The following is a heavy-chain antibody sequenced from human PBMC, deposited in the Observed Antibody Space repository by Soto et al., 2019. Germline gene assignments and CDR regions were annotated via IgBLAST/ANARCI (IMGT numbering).Heavy chain of an antibody. Sequence: QVQLVQSGAEVKKPGSSVKVSCKASGGTFSSYAISWVRQAPGQGLGWMGGIIPIFGTANYAPKFQGRVTITAHESTSTAYMELSSLRSEDTAVYYCASSVAKYYYYGMDVWGQGTTVTVSS. J-gene: IGHJ6*02. CDR3: ASSVAKYYYYGMDV. V-gene: IGHV1-69*12. CDR2: IIPIFGTA. D-gene: IGHD2-2*01. CDR1: GGTFSSYA.